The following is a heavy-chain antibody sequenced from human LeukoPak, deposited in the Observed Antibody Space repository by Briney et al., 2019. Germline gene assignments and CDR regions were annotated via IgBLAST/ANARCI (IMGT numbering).Heavy chain of an antibody. J-gene: IGHJ4*02. V-gene: IGHV1-18*01. CDR2: ISAYNGNI. Sequence: XXISAYNGNIDYAQTLQGRVTLTTDTSTSTAYMEVRSLRSDDTAVYYCASMSGYYPSYYFDYWGQGTLVTVSS. D-gene: IGHD3-3*01. CDR3: ASMSGYYPSYYFDY.